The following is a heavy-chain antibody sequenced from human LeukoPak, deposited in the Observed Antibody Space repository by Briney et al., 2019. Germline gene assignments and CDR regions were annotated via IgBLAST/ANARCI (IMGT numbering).Heavy chain of an antibody. CDR2: ISAYNGNT. V-gene: IGHV1-18*01. CDR3: ARDQSVRLLQTSSTYFKHVFAI. J-gene: IGHJ3*02. CDR1: GYTFTNYG. D-gene: IGHD6-13*01. Sequence: VASVKVSCKTSGYTFTNYGISWVRQAPGLGLEWMGWISAYNGNTNYAQKVQGRITMTTDTSTSTAYIELRSLRFDDTAVYYCARDQSVRLLQTSSTYFKHVFAIWGQGSMVTVSS.